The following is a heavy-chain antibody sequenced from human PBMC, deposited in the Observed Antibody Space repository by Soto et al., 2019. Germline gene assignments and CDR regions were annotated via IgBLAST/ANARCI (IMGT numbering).Heavy chain of an antibody. D-gene: IGHD3-10*01. V-gene: IGHV4-34*01. CDR3: ARGFKRTSYNYGSSWFDL. CDR1: CGYFGGHY. J-gene: IGHJ5*02. Sequence: SETKPLTNAVYCGYFGGHYWSRIRQQPVKGMEWIGEINHSGSTNYNPSLKSRVTISVDTSKNQFSLKLSSVTAADTAVYYCARGFKRTSYNYGSSWFDLWGQGTLVTVS. CDR2: INHSGST.